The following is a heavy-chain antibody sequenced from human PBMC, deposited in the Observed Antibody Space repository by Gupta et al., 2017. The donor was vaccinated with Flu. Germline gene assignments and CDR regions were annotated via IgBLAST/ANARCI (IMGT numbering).Heavy chain of an antibody. CDR2: ISSSAST. V-gene: IGHV3-48*03. Sequence: VSFISSSASTYYGDPVRGRFTISRDNAKNSLYLQMSGLRDEDTAVYYCARGHWDNWGQGTLVTVSS. J-gene: IGHJ4*02. CDR3: ARGHWDN.